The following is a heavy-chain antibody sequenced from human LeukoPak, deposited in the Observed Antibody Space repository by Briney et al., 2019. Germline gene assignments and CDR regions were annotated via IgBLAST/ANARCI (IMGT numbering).Heavy chain of an antibody. CDR2: IYYSGST. V-gene: IGHV4-39*02. CDR3: ARNPYYYTSGSYYNSAFDI. Sequence: SETLSLTCTVSGGSISSSSYYWGWIRQPPGKGLEWIGSIYYSGSTYYNPSLKSRVTISVDTSKNHFSLKLSSVTAADTAVYYCARNPYYYTSGSYYNSAFDIWGQGTMVTVSS. CDR1: GGSISSSSYY. D-gene: IGHD3-10*01. J-gene: IGHJ3*02.